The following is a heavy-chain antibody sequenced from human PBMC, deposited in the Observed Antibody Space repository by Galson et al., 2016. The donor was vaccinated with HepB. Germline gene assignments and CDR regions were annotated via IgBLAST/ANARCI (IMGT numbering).Heavy chain of an antibody. CDR3: VREDYGDDPVYYYYYGMDV. Sequence: LRLSCAASGFPFSRYWMHWVRQGPGKGLVWVSRINSDGSSTIYADSVRGRFTISRDNAKNMLYLEMNSLRAKDTALYYCVREDYGDDPVYYYYYGMDVWGQGATVSVSS. CDR1: GFPFSRYW. V-gene: IGHV3-74*01. D-gene: IGHD4-17*01. J-gene: IGHJ6*02. CDR2: INSDGSST.